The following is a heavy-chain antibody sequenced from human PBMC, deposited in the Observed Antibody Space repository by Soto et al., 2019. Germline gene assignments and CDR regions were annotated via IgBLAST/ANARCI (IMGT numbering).Heavy chain of an antibody. CDR3: ARLSSGYYYAYFDY. CDR2: IFYSGNT. V-gene: IGHV4-39*01. CDR1: GGSISSGCYY. D-gene: IGHD3-22*01. Sequence: SETLSLTCTVSGGSISSGCYYWGWIRQPPGKGLQWIGNIFYSGNTFYNPSLKSRVTISVDTSKNQFSLKLSSVTAADTAVYYCARLSSGYYYAYFDYWGQGALVTVSS. J-gene: IGHJ4*02.